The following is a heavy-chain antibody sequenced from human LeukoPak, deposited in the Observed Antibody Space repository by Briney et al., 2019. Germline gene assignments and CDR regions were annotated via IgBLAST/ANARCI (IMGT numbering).Heavy chain of an antibody. J-gene: IGHJ6*03. CDR3: ARGADYYYYYMDV. CDR2: IIPIFGTA. CDR1: GGTFSSYA. Sequence: ASVKVSCKASGGTFSSYAISWVRQAPGQGLEWMGGIIPIFGTANYAQKFQSRVTITTDESTSTAYMELSSLRSEDTAVYYCARGADYYYYYMDVWGKGTTVTVSS. V-gene: IGHV1-69*05.